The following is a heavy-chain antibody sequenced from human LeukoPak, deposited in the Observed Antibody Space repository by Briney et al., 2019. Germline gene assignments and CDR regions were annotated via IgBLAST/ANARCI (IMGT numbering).Heavy chain of an antibody. D-gene: IGHD1-26*01. CDR1: GYTLTSYY. CDR2: INPSGGST. CDR3: ARVSYSGSHFDY. V-gene: IGHV1-46*01. Sequence: ASVKVSCKASGYTLTSYYMHWVRQAPGQGLEWMGIINPSGGSTSYAQKFQGRVTMTRDMSTSTVYMELSSLRSEDTAVYYCARVSYSGSHFDYWGQGTLVTVSS. J-gene: IGHJ4*02.